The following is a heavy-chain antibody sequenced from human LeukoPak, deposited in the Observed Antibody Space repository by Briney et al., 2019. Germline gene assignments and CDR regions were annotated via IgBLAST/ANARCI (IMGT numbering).Heavy chain of an antibody. CDR1: GFTVSSNY. CDR2: FYSSGST. Sequence: GGSLRLSCAVSGFTVSSNYMGWVRQAPGKGLEWVSVFYSSGSTYYADSVKGRFTISRDNSENTLFLQMNTLRAEDTAVYYCARLEKKSCYYMDVWGKGTTVTVSS. J-gene: IGHJ6*03. V-gene: IGHV3-53*01. CDR3: ARLEKKSCYYMDV. D-gene: IGHD1-1*01.